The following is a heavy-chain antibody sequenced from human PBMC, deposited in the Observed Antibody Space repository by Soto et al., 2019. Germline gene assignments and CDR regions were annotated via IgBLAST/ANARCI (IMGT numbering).Heavy chain of an antibody. CDR2: IYSGDST. D-gene: IGHD1-7*01. Sequence: EVQLVESGGGLVQPGGSLRLSCAASGFTVSSNYMSWVRQAPGKGLEWVSVIYSGDSTYYADSVKGRFTISRDNSKNTRYLQMNSLRAEDTAVYYCASDRRTTDGTVVWGQGPTVSVSS. CDR3: ASDRRTTDGTVV. V-gene: IGHV3-66*01. J-gene: IGHJ6*02. CDR1: GFTVSSNY.